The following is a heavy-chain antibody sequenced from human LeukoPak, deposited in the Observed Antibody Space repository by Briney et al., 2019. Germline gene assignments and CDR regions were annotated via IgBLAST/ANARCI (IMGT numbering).Heavy chain of an antibody. CDR3: TTDRIRGVLAFDY. CDR1: GFTFSSYA. CDR2: ISGSGGST. Sequence: GGSLRLSCAASGFTFSSYAMSWVRQAPGKGLEWVSAISGSGGSTYYADSVKGRFTISRDNSKNTLYLQMNSLKTEDTAVYYCTTDRIRGVLAFDYWGQGTLVTVSS. D-gene: IGHD2-8*02. V-gene: IGHV3-23*01. J-gene: IGHJ4*02.